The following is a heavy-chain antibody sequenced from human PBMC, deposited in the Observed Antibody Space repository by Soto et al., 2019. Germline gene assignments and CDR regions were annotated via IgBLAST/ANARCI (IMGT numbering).Heavy chain of an antibody. CDR1: GYTFTSYA. CDR2: INAGNGNT. D-gene: IGHD3-10*01. V-gene: IGHV1-3*01. J-gene: IGHJ6*02. Sequence: ASVKVSCKASGYTFTSYAMHWVRQAPGQRLEWMGWINAGNGNTKYSQKFQGRVTITRDTSASTAYMELSSLRSEDTAVYYCARDLRFGRQYYYYGMDVWGQGTTVTVSS. CDR3: ARDLRFGRQYYYYGMDV.